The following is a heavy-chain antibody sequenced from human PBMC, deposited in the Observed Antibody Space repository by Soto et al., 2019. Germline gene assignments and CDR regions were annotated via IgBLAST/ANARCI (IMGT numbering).Heavy chain of an antibody. D-gene: IGHD3-22*01. J-gene: IGHJ4*02. CDR1: GFTFSSYS. V-gene: IGHV3-21*01. CDR2: ISSSSSYI. Sequence: PGGSLRLSCAASGFTFSSYSMNWVRQAPGKGLEWVSSISSSSSYIYYADSVKGRFTISRDNAKNSLYLQMNSLRAEDTAVYFCARYYDSSAYYPFDYWGQGTLVTVSS. CDR3: ARYYDSSAYYPFDY.